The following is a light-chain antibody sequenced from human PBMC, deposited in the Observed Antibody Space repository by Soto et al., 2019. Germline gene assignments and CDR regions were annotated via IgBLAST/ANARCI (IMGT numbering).Light chain of an antibody. CDR3: QQYKRLWT. V-gene: IGKV3-20*01. CDR1: QSVNSIY. CDR2: GAS. J-gene: IGKJ1*01. Sequence: EIVLTQSPGTLSLSPGERATLSCRASQSVNSIYLAWYQQKPGQAPRLLIYGASSRATGIPDRFSGSGSGTEFTLTINSLQPEDFASYYCQQYKRLWTFGQGTKVDIK.